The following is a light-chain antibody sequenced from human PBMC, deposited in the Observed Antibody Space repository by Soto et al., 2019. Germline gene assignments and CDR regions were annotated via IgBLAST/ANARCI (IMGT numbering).Light chain of an antibody. CDR3: QQYNSYPLT. V-gene: IGKV1-17*01. Sequence: DIQMTQSPSSLSASVGDRVTITCRASQGIGNDLGWYQQKPGKAPKRLIYAASSLQSGVPSRFSGSESGTEFTLPISSLQPEDFATYYCQQYNSYPLTFGGGTKVEVK. CDR2: AAS. CDR1: QGIGND. J-gene: IGKJ4*01.